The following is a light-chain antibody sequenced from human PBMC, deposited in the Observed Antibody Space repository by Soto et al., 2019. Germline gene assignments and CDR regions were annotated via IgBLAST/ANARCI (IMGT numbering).Light chain of an antibody. CDR2: AAS. J-gene: IGKJ1*01. CDR3: QQYYRFQWT. V-gene: IGKV1D-8*01. Sequence: VIWMTQSPSLLSASTGDRVTISCRMSHGISSYLDWYQQKPGKAPELLIYAASNLQSGVPSRFSGSGGFRGLTVGISCLQAEDSETYYCQQYYRFQWTLGQGAKVDIK. CDR1: HGISSY.